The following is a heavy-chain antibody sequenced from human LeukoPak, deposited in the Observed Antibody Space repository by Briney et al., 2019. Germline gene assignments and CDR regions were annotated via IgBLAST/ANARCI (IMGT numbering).Heavy chain of an antibody. CDR3: ARRGGSPFDY. CDR1: GYNLTNYW. Sequence: GESLKISCKGSGYNLTNYWIGWVRQMPGRGLEWMGSIHPGDSATRYSPSFQGQVTISADKSISTAYLQWSGLKASDAAMFYCARRGGSPFDYWAQGTLVTVSS. D-gene: IGHD2-15*01. J-gene: IGHJ4*02. V-gene: IGHV5-51*01. CDR2: IHPGDSAT.